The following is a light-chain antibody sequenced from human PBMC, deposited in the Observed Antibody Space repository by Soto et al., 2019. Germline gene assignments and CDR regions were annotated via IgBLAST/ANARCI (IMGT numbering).Light chain of an antibody. CDR3: QHYGYPQWT. Sequence: EIVLTQSPATLSLSPGERATLSCRASQSVSSYLAWYQQTPGQPPRLLIYAVSSRGYGVPDRFSGSGSGADFTLTISRLEPEDFAVYYCQHYGYPQWTFGQGTKVDIK. V-gene: IGKV3-11*01. J-gene: IGKJ1*01. CDR1: QSVSSY. CDR2: AVS.